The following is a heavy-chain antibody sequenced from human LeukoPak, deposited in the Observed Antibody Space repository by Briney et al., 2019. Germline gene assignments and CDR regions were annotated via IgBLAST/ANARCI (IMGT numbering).Heavy chain of an antibody. CDR3: ARVEYSSGWPTVDY. CDR1: GGSISSSFYY. V-gene: IGHV4-61*01. CDR2: VYYSGST. Sequence: PSETLSLTCTVSGGSISSSFYYWSWIRQPPGKGLEWIGYVYYSGSTNYNPPLKSRVTISVDTSKNQFSLKLSSVTPADTAVYYCARVEYSSGWPTVDYWGQGTLVTVSS. D-gene: IGHD6-19*01. J-gene: IGHJ4*02.